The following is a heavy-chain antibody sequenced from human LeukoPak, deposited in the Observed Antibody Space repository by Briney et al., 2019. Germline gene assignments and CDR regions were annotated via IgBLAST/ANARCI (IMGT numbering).Heavy chain of an antibody. CDR2: ISSSSGYK. J-gene: IGHJ6*02. Sequence: PGGSLRLSCAASGFIFSDYYMSWIRQTPEKGLEWLSYISSSSGYKNYADSLKGRFTISRDNAKNSVYLQMNSLSAEDTAVYYCARSQAPEDYYYGMDVWGQGTTVTVSS. CDR1: GFIFSDYY. CDR3: ARSQAPEDYYYGMDV. V-gene: IGHV3-11*06.